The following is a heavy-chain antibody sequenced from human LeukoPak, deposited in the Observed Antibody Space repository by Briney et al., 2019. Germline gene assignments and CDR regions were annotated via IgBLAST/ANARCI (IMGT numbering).Heavy chain of an antibody. CDR2: INPNSGGT. V-gene: IGHV1-2*02. J-gene: IGHJ4*02. Sequence: ASVKVSCKASGYTFTGYYMHWVRQAPGQGLEWMGWINPNSGGTNYAQKFQGRVTMTRDTSTSTAYMELSRLRSDDTAVYYCARDPSYYDILTGYYPAYYFDYWGQGTLVTVSS. D-gene: IGHD3-9*01. CDR3: ARDPSYYDILTGYYPAYYFDY. CDR1: GYTFTGYY.